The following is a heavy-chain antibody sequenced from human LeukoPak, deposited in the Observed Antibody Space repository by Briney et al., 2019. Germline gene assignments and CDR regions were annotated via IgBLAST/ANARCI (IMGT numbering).Heavy chain of an antibody. CDR2: IYYSGST. CDR1: GYSISSGYY. Sequence: KPSETLSLTCTVSGYSISSGYYWGWIRQPPGKWLEWIGSIYYSGSTYYNPSLKSRVTISVDTSKNQFSLKLSSVTAADTAVYYCALEALLWFGELFKGYFDYWGQGTLVTVSS. D-gene: IGHD3-10*01. J-gene: IGHJ4*02. V-gene: IGHV4-38-2*02. CDR3: ALEALLWFGELFKGYFDY.